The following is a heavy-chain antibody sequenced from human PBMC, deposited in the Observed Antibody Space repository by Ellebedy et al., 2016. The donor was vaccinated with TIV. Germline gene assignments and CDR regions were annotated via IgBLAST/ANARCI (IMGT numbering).Heavy chain of an antibody. V-gene: IGHV1-3*01. J-gene: IGHJ4*02. D-gene: IGHD6-19*01. CDR1: GYTFTSYA. CDR3: ARDLGIFAEAGIFWDY. Sequence: AASVKVSCKASGYTFTSYAMHWVRQAPGQRLEWMGWINAGNGNTKYSQKFQGRVTITRDTSASTAYMELSSLRSEDTAVYYCARDLGIFAEAGIFWDYWGQGTLVTVSS. CDR2: INAGNGNT.